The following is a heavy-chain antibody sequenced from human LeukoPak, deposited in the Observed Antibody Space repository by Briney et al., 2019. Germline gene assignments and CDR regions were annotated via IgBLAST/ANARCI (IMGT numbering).Heavy chain of an antibody. J-gene: IGHJ4*02. CDR2: IYYSGST. D-gene: IGHD5-18*01. Sequence: ASETLSLTCTVSGGSISSYYWGWIRQPPGKGLEWIGSIYYSGSTYYNPSLKSRVTISVDTSKNQFSLKLSSVTAADTAVYYCARHYYPPRIQLWPWGQGTLVTVSS. V-gene: IGHV4-39*01. CDR3: ARHYYPPRIQLWP. CDR1: GGSISSYY.